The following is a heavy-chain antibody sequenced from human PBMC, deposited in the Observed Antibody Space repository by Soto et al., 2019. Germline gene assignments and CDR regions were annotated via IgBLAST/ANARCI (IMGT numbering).Heavy chain of an antibody. V-gene: IGHV3-23*01. D-gene: IGHD2-15*01. J-gene: IGHJ6*02. CDR2: ISGSGGST. CDR1: GFTFSSYA. Sequence: EVQLLASGGGLVQPGGSLRLSCAASGFTFSSYAMSWVRQAPGKGLEWVAAISGSGGSTYYADSVKGRFTISRDNSKHTLYLQMNSLREEDTAVYYCAIDHVVVVAATYYYYGMDVWGQGTTVTVSS. CDR3: AIDHVVVVAATYYYYGMDV.